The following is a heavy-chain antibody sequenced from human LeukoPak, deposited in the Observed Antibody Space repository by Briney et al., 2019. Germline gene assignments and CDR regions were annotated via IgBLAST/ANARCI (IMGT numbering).Heavy chain of an antibody. CDR2: ISGSGGST. D-gene: IGHD3-10*01. Sequence: GGSLRLSCAASGFTFSNYWMSWVRQAPGKGLEWVSAISGSGGSTYYADSVKGRFTISRVNSKNTLYLQMNSLRAEDTAVYYCARVVHPDVLWFGELGNNWFDPWGQGTLVTVSS. CDR1: GFTFSNYW. CDR3: ARVVHPDVLWFGELGNNWFDP. V-gene: IGHV3-23*01. J-gene: IGHJ5*02.